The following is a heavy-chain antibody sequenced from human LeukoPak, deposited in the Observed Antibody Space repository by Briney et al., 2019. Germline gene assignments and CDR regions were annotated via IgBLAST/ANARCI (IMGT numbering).Heavy chain of an antibody. CDR2: IKQDGSEK. J-gene: IGHJ4*02. V-gene: IGHV3-7*01. CDR3: SRSLDY. CDR1: GFPFSDYW. Sequence: PGGSLRLSCAASGFPFSDYWMDWVRQAPGKGMEWVANIKQDGSEKYHADSVKGRFTISRDNAKNSLYLQMNSLRAEDTAVYYCSRSLDYWGQGALVTVSS.